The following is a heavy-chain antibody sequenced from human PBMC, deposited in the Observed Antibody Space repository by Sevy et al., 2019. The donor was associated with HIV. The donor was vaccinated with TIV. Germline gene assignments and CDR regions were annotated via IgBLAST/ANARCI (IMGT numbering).Heavy chain of an antibody. CDR3: AKGGGSGSFDY. D-gene: IGHD3-3*01. V-gene: IGHV3-7*01. CDR2: IKQDGNEK. Sequence: GGSLRLSCTASGFTFSRSRMSWARQAPGKGLEWVANIKQDGNEKYYVDSVKGRFTISGDNAKNSVYLQMNSLRAEDTAVYYCAKGGGSGSFDYWGQGTLVTVSS. J-gene: IGHJ4*02. CDR1: GFTFSRSR.